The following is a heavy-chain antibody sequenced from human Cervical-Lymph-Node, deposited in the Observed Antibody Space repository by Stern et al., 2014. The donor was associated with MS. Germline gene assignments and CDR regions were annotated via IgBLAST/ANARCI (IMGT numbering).Heavy chain of an antibody. CDR1: GGSTSTDY. J-gene: IGHJ6*02. Sequence: VQLQESGPGLVKPSETLSLTCTVSGGSTSTDYWSWIRQPAGKGLEWVWRIYYTGSTSYNPSLKSRVTMSLDTSKTQLALRLTSVTAADTAVYYCARSVGYSSAPPYHYYGVDVWGQGTTVTVSS. CDR2: IYYTGST. V-gene: IGHV4-4*07. CDR3: ARSVGYSSAPPYHYYGVDV. D-gene: IGHD6-25*01.